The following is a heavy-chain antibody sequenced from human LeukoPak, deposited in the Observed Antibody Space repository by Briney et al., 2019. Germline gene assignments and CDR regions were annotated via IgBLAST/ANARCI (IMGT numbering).Heavy chain of an antibody. CDR3: ARSLASGYYRY. CDR1: GYTFTTFG. J-gene: IGHJ4*02. CDR2: INAYNGDT. V-gene: IGHV1-18*01. D-gene: IGHD3-22*01. Sequence: ASVKVSCKASGYTFTTFGITWLREAPGQGLEWVGWINAYNGDTKYPQQFQGRVTMTTDTATTTAYMELRSLTSDDTAVYYCARSLASGYYRYWGQGTLVTVSS.